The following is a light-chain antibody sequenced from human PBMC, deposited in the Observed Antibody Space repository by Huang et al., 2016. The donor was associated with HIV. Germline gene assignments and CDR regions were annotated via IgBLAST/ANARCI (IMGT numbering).Light chain of an antibody. V-gene: IGKV1-27*01. Sequence: DIQMTQSPSSLSASVGDRVTITCRASQGISNYLAWYQQKPGEVPKLLIYAASTLQSGVPSRCSGSGSGTDFTLTISSLQPEDVATYYCQKYNSAPRITFGPGTKVDIK. J-gene: IGKJ3*01. CDR1: QGISNY. CDR3: QKYNSAPRIT. CDR2: AAS.